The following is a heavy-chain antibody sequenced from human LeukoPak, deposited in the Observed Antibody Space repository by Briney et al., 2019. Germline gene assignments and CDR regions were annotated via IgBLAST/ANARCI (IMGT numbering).Heavy chain of an antibody. CDR1: GGSFSGYY. V-gene: IGHV4-34*01. CDR2: INHSGST. J-gene: IGHJ4*02. CDR3: ARRQGKRYFDW. D-gene: IGHD3-9*01. Sequence: SETLSLTCAVYGGSFSGYYWSWIRQPPGKGLEWIGEINHSGSTNYNPSLKSRVTISVDTSKNQFSLKLSSVTAADTAVYYCARRQGKRYFDWWGQGTLVTVSS.